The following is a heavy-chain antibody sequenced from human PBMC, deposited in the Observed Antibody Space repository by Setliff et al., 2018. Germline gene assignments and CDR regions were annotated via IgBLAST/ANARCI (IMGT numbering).Heavy chain of an antibody. J-gene: IGHJ3*02. CDR2: IIPIFGTA. CDR3: ARATYYYDSSGYFLDAFDI. D-gene: IGHD3-22*01. Sequence: SVKVSCKASGGTFSSYAISWVRQAPGQGLECMGGIIPIFGTANYAQKFQGRVTITTDESTSTAYMELSSLRSEDTAVYYCARATYYYDSSGYFLDAFDIWGQGTMVTVSS. V-gene: IGHV1-69*05. CDR1: GGTFSSYA.